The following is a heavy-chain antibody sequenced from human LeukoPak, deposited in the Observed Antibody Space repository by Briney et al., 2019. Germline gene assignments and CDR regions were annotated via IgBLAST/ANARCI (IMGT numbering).Heavy chain of an antibody. D-gene: IGHD4-17*01. CDR3: ARDPNGDYIGAFDFQR. V-gene: IGHV3-23*01. CDR1: GFSFTNYA. CDR2: ITGNSGTR. J-gene: IGHJ1*01. Sequence: GGSLRLSCAGSGFSFTNYAMIWVRQAPGKGLEWVSAITGNSGTRIYADSVKGRFTISRDSSKNTLYLQMNSLRGEDTAVYYCARDPNGDYIGAFDFQRWGQGTQVTVSS.